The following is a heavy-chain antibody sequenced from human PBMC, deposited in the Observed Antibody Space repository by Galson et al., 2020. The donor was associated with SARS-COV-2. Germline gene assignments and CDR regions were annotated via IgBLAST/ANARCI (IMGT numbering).Heavy chain of an antibody. Sequence: SLKISCAASGFTFDDYAMHWVRHAPGKGLEWVSGISWNSGSIGYADSVKGRFTISRDNAKNSLYLQMNSLRAEDTALYYCAKDISGATPPYWGQGTLVTVSS. V-gene: IGHV3-9*01. D-gene: IGHD1-26*01. CDR3: AKDISGATPPY. J-gene: IGHJ4*02. CDR2: ISWNSGSI. CDR1: GFTFDDYA.